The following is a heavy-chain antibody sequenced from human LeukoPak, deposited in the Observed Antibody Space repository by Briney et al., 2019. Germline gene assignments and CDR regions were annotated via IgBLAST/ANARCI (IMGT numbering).Heavy chain of an antibody. CDR1: GGTFSSYA. CDR2: ISAYNGNT. Sequence: ASVKVSCKASGGTFSSYAISWVRQAPGQGLEWMGWISAYNGNTNYAQKLQGRVTMTTDTSTSTAYMELRSLRSDDTAVYYCARVVYDFWSGYYDRGYFDYWGQGTLVTVSS. J-gene: IGHJ4*02. CDR3: ARVVYDFWSGYYDRGYFDY. V-gene: IGHV1-18*01. D-gene: IGHD3-3*01.